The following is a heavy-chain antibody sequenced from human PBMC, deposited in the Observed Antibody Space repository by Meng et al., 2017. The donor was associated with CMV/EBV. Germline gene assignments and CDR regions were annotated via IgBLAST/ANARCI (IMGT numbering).Heavy chain of an antibody. D-gene: IGHD3-10*01. J-gene: IGHJ6*02. Sequence: GGSLRLSCAASGFSFDVFGLSWVRQRPGKGLEWVSRVNPNGTITSYVDSVKGRFTISRDNARNSMYLQMNSLRAEDTALYYCARDLVILVQGIIITDYYHYGMDGWGQGTTVTVSS. CDR3: ARDLVILVQGIIITDYYHYGMDG. V-gene: IGHV3-20*04. CDR1: GFSFDVFG. CDR2: VNPNGTIT.